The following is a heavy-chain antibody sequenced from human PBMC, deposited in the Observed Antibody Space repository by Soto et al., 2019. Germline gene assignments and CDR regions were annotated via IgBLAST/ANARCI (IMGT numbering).Heavy chain of an antibody. V-gene: IGHV1-3*01. Sequence: QVQLVQSGAEVKKPGASVQVSCKASGYTFTSYAMHWVRQAPGHRLEGMGWINAGNGNTKYSQKFQGRVTITRDTSASTAYMELSSLSSEDTAVYYCARVHSKRYCRDAFDIWGRGTMVTVSS. CDR2: INAGNGNT. CDR3: ARVHSKRYCRDAFDI. CDR1: GYTFTSYA. D-gene: IGHD2-15*01. J-gene: IGHJ3*02.